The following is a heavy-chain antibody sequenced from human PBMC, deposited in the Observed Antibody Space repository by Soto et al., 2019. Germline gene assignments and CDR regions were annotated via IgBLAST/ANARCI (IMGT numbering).Heavy chain of an antibody. CDR2: IYSGGST. D-gene: IGHD3-3*01. Sequence: EVQLVESGGGLVQPGGSLRLSCAASGFTVSSNYMSWVRQAPGKGLEWVSVIYSGGSTYYADSVKGRFTISRDNSKNTLYLQMNSLRAEDTAVYYCASNALNYDFNPDVWGKGTTVTVSS. CDR3: ASNALNYDFNPDV. V-gene: IGHV3-66*01. J-gene: IGHJ6*04. CDR1: GFTVSSNY.